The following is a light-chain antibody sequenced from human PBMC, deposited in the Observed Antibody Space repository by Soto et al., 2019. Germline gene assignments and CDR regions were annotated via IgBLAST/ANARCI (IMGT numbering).Light chain of an antibody. CDR1: SSDVGGYNY. CDR3: SSYTSSDTLVI. CDR2: DVT. Sequence: QSALTQPASVSGSPGQSITISCTGTSSDVGGYNYVCWYQQHPGKAPKLIIYDVTDRPSGVSSRFSGSKSGNTASLIISGLQSEDEADYYCSSYTSSDTLVIFGGGTKLTVL. V-gene: IGLV2-14*03. J-gene: IGLJ2*01.